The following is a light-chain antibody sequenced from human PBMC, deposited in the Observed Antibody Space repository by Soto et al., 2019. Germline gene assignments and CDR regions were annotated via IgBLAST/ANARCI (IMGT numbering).Light chain of an antibody. V-gene: IGLV1-40*01. CDR1: SSNIGAGYD. Sequence: QSVLTQPPSVSGAPGRRVTFSCTGTSSNIGAGYDVHWYQQLPGTAPNLLIYGNSNRPSGVPDRFSGSKSGTSASLAITGLQAEDEADYYCQSYDSSLSGSVVFGGGTKLTVL. CDR2: GNS. J-gene: IGLJ2*01. CDR3: QSYDSSLSGSVV.